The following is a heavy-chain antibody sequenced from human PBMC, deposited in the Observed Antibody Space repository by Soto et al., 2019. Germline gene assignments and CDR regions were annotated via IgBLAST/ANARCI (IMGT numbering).Heavy chain of an antibody. J-gene: IGHJ4*02. D-gene: IGHD2-2*02. CDR2: IYYSGST. CDR3: ARNRKTQLLYVDY. Sequence: SETLSLTCTVSGGSISSGGYYWSWIRQHPGKGLEWVGYIYYSGSTYYNPSLKSRVTISVDTSKNQFSLKLSSVTAADTAVYYCARNRKTQLLYVDYWGQGTLVTVSS. CDR1: GGSISSGGYY. V-gene: IGHV4-31*03.